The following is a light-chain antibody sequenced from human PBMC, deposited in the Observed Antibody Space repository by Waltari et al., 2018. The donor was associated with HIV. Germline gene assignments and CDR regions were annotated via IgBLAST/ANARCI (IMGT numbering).Light chain of an antibody. CDR2: DNN. V-gene: IGLV1-51*01. CDR1: SSSFWHNY. Sequence: QSVLTQPHSVSAPPGQKITLSCSGRSSSFWHNYVAWYQQVPGTAPKLLIYDNNRRPSGIPDRFSGSKSGTSATLAITGLQTGDEADYYCGTWDNSLSAGFFGGGTKLTVL. J-gene: IGLJ2*01. CDR3: GTWDNSLSAGF.